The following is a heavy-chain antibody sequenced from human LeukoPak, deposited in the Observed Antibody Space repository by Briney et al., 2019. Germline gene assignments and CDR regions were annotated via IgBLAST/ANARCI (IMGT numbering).Heavy chain of an antibody. CDR3: ARAWMATADY. CDR2: IYYSGST. Sequence: PSETLSLTYTVSGGSISSSSYYWGWIRQPPGKGLEWIGSIYYSGSTYYNLSLKSRVTISVDTSENQFSLKLSSVTAADTAVYYCARAWMATADYWGQGTLVTVSS. J-gene: IGHJ4*02. D-gene: IGHD5-24*01. V-gene: IGHV4-39*07. CDR1: GGSISSSSYY.